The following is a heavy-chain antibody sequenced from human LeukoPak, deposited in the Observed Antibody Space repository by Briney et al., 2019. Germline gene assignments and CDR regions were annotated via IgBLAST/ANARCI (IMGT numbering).Heavy chain of an antibody. CDR2: IYYSGST. CDR1: GDSIRSDSYY. J-gene: IGHJ2*01. V-gene: IGHV4-39*01. Sequence: SETLSLNCTVSGDSIRSDSYYWGWIRQPPGKGLEWIGTIYYSGSTYYNPSLKSRVTISVDTSKNQFSVKLSSVTAADTALYYCARHKEDFHDSSGPNFWCFDLWGRGNPVTVSS. CDR3: ARHKEDFHDSSGPNFWCFDL. D-gene: IGHD3-22*01.